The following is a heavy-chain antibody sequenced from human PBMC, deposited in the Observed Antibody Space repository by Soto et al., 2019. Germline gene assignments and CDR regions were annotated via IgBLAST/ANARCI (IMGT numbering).Heavy chain of an antibody. CDR1: GYTLTELS. CDR3: AIKRRGGYRYGPSFDY. V-gene: IGHV1-24*01. Sequence: ASVKVSCKVSGYTLTELSMHWVRQAPGKGLEWMGCFDPEYPETIYAQKFQGRVTMTEDTSTDTAYMELSSLRSEDTAVYYCAIKRRGGYRYGPSFDYWGQGTLVTVSS. J-gene: IGHJ4*02. CDR2: FDPEYPET. D-gene: IGHD5-18*01.